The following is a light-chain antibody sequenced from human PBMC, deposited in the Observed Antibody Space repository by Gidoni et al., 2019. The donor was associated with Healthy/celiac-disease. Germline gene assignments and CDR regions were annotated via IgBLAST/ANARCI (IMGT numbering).Light chain of an antibody. V-gene: IGKV3-20*01. J-gene: IGKJ1*01. CDR1: QSINNNY. CDR3: QQYDSSPWT. Sequence: EIVLTQSPGTLSLSPGERATLSCRASQSINNNYLAWYQQKPGQAPRLLIYGASSRAAGIPDRFSGSGSGTDFTLTVARLEAEDFAVYYCQQYDSSPWTFGQGTKVEIK. CDR2: GAS.